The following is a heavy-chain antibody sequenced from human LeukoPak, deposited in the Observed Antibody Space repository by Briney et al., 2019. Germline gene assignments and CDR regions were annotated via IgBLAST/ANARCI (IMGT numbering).Heavy chain of an antibody. CDR2: IIPIFGTA. CDR3: ARGNYYDSSGYYPTCFDY. D-gene: IGHD3-22*01. V-gene: IGHV1-69*01. J-gene: IGHJ4*02. CDR1: GGTFSSYA. Sequence: GSSVKVSCKASGGTFSSYAISWVRQAPGQGLEWMGGIIPIFGTANYAQKFQGRVTITADESTSTAYMELSSLRSEDTAVYYCARGNYYDSSGYYPTCFDYWGQGTLVTVSS.